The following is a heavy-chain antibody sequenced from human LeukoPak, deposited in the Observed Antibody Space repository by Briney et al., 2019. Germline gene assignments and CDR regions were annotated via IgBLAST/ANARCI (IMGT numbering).Heavy chain of an antibody. CDR1: GFTFRTYG. CDR3: AKTGSSSWGYFDY. V-gene: IGHV3-30*02. Sequence: GGSLRLSRAASGFTFRTYGMHWVRQAPGKGLEWVAFIRNDGTIKYYADSVKGRFTISRDNSKSTLYLQMNSLRAEDTAVYYCAKTGSSSWGYFDYWGQGTLVTVSS. D-gene: IGHD6-13*01. J-gene: IGHJ4*02. CDR2: IRNDGTIK.